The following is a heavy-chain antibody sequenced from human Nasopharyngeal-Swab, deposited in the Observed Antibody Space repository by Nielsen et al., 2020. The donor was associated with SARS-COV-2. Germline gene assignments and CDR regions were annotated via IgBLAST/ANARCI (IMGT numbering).Heavy chain of an antibody. Sequence: ASVKVSCKASGYTFTSYGISWVRQAPGQGLEWMGWISAYNGNTNYAQKLQGRVTMTTDTSTSTDYMELRSLRSDDTAVYYCARVGTPRSYYYYYGMDVWGQGTTVTASS. CDR1: GYTFTSYG. CDR2: ISAYNGNT. CDR3: ARVGTPRSYYYYYGMDV. D-gene: IGHD1/OR15-1a*01. V-gene: IGHV1-18*04. J-gene: IGHJ6*02.